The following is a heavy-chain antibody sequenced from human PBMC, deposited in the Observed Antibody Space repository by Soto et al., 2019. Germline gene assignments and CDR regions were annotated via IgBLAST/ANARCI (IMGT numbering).Heavy chain of an antibody. CDR2: INHSGST. V-gene: IGHV4-34*01. J-gene: IGHJ6*02. CDR3: ARAREAADYYYYGMDV. Sequence: SETLSLTCAVYGGSFSGYYWSWIRQPPGKGLEWIGEINHSGSTNYNPSLKSRVTISVDTSKNQFSLKLSSVTAADTAVYYCARAREAADYYYYGMDVWGQGTTVTVSS. CDR1: GGSFSGYY. D-gene: IGHD6-13*01.